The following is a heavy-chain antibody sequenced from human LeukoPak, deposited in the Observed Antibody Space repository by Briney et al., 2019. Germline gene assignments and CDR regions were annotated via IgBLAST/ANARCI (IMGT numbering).Heavy chain of an antibody. CDR2: IYTSGST. CDR1: GGSISSYY. CDR3: AKSSYSIFDY. D-gene: IGHD5-18*01. V-gene: IGHV4-4*07. J-gene: IGHJ4*02. Sequence: NSSETLSLTCTVSGGSISSYYWSWIRQPAGKGLEWIGRIYTSGSTNYNPSLKSRVTISVDTSKNQFSLKLSSVTAADTAVYYCAKSSYSIFDYWGQGTLVTVSS.